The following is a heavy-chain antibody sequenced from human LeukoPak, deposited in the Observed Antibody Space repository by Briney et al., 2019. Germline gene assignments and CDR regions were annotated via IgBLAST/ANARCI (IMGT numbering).Heavy chain of an antibody. Sequence: SETLSLTCTVSGGSISSYYWSWIRQPPGKGLEWIGYIYYSGSANYNPSLKSRVTISVDTSKNQFSLKLSSVTAADTAVYYCAVGDSSSWYYMDVWGKGTTVTVSS. CDR2: IYYSGSA. J-gene: IGHJ6*03. CDR3: AVGDSSSWYYMDV. V-gene: IGHV4-59*01. CDR1: GGSISSYY. D-gene: IGHD6-13*01.